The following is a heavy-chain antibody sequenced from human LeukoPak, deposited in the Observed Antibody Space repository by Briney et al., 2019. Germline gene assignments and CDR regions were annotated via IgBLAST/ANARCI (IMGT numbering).Heavy chain of an antibody. V-gene: IGHV4-59*08. J-gene: IGHJ5*02. CDR2: IYYSGST. Sequence: NPSETLSLTCTVSGGSISSYYWSWVRQPPGKGLEWIGYIYYSGSTNYNPSLKSRVTISVDTSKAHFSLKLSSATAADTAVYYCARHDPGWFDTWGQGTLVTVSS. CDR1: GGSISSYY. D-gene: IGHD7-27*01. CDR3: ARHDPGWFDT.